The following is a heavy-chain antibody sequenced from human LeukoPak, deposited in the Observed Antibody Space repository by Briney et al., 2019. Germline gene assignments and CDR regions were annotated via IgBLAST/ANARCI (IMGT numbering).Heavy chain of an antibody. Sequence: SETLSLTCAVYGGSFSGYYWSWIRQPPGKGLEWIGEINHSGSTNYSPSLKSRVTISVDTSKNQFSLKLSSVTAADTAVYYCASGQNIYFDYWGQGTLVTVSS. J-gene: IGHJ4*02. CDR2: INHSGST. V-gene: IGHV4-34*01. D-gene: IGHD2/OR15-2a*01. CDR1: GGSFSGYY. CDR3: ASGQNIYFDY.